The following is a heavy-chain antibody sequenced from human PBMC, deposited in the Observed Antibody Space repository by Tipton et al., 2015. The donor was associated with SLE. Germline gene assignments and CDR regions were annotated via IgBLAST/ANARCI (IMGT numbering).Heavy chain of an antibody. CDR3: GTGVGSRPAD. V-gene: IGHV4-4*01. CDR1: SDSGTGVGW. Sequence: TLSLTCVVSSDSGTGVGWWSWVRQPPGKGLEWIGEISDVDNINYASSLKSRITLSLDASKRRCSLYLRSVTAADTAMYFCGTGVGSRPADLAQGVLVTVSS. J-gene: IGHJ4*02. D-gene: IGHD2-2*01. CDR2: ISDVDNI.